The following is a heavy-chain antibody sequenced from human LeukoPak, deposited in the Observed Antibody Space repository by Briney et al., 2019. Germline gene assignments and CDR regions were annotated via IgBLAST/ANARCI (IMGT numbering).Heavy chain of an antibody. CDR2: IYTSGST. Sequence: SETLSLTCTVSGDSISSYYWSWIRQPAGKGLEWIGRIYTSGSTNYNPSLKSRVTMSVDTSKNQFSLKLSSVTAADTAVCYCARGGGGWTLNWFDPWGQGTLVTVPS. CDR3: ARGGGGWTLNWFDP. V-gene: IGHV4-4*07. J-gene: IGHJ5*02. CDR1: GDSISSYY. D-gene: IGHD6-19*01.